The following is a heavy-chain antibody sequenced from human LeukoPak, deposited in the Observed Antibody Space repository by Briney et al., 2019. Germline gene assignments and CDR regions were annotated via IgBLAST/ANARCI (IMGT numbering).Heavy chain of an antibody. CDR3: ARRAIAAARIDAFDI. Sequence: SETLSLTCAVYGGSFSGYYWTWIRQPPGKGLEWIGEIHYSGSATYNPSLKSRVTISVDTSKNQFSLKLSSVTAADTAVYYCARRAIAAARIDAFDIWGQGTMATVSS. D-gene: IGHD6-13*01. V-gene: IGHV4-34*01. J-gene: IGHJ3*02. CDR2: IHYSGSA. CDR1: GGSFSGYY.